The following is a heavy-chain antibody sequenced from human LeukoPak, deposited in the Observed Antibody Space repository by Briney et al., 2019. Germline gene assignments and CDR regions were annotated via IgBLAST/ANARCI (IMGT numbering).Heavy chain of an antibody. CDR3: ARDLGWYAYYFDY. Sequence: GGSLRLSCAASGFTFSSYSMNWVRQAPGKGLVWVSRINSDGSSTSYADSVKGRFTISRDNAKNTLYLQMNSLRAEDTAVYYCARDLGWYAYYFDYWGQGTLVTVSS. CDR1: GFTFSSYS. J-gene: IGHJ4*02. V-gene: IGHV3-74*01. D-gene: IGHD6-19*01. CDR2: INSDGSST.